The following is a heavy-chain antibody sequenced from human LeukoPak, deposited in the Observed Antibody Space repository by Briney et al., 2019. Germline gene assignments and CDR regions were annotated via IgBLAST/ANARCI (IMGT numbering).Heavy chain of an antibody. CDR1: GGSISSGVYY. J-gene: IGHJ3*02. CDR3: ARGVKGLRGAFDI. V-gene: IGHV4-31*03. CDR2: IYYSGST. D-gene: IGHD3-10*01. Sequence: SETLSLTCTVSGGSISSGVYYWSWLRHHPGKGLEWIGYIYYSGSTYSNPSLKSRLTMSVDISKTQFSLKLSSVTAADTAVYYCARGVKGLRGAFDIWGQGTMVTVSS.